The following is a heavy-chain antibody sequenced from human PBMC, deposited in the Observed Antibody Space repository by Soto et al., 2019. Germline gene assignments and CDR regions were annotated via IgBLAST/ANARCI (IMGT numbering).Heavy chain of an antibody. D-gene: IGHD6-13*01. CDR1: GFTFSSYG. CDR2: IWYDGSNK. J-gene: IGHJ4*02. CDR3: ARDPQSSSWYDGIDY. V-gene: IGHV3-33*01. Sequence: GGSLRLSCAASGFTFSSYGMHWVRQAPGKGLEWVAVIWYDGSNKYYADSVKGRFTISRDNSKNTLYLQMNSLRAEDTAVYYCARDPQSSSWYDGIDYWGQGTLVTVSS.